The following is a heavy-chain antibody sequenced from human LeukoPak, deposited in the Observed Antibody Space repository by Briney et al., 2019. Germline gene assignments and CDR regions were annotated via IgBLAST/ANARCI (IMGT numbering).Heavy chain of an antibody. CDR2: IYYSGST. Sequence: SETLSLTCTVSSGSISSSSYYWGWIRQPPGKGLEWIGSIYYSGSTYYNPSLKSRVTISVDTSKNQFSLKLSSVTAADTAVYYCARSGIAVAGDAFDIWGQGTMVTVSS. CDR1: SGSISSSSYY. V-gene: IGHV4-39*07. CDR3: ARSGIAVAGDAFDI. J-gene: IGHJ3*02. D-gene: IGHD6-19*01.